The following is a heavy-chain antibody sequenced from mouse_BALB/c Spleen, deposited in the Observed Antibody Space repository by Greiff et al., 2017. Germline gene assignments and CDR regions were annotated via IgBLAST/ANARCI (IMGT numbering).Heavy chain of an antibody. D-gene: IGHD3-1*01. V-gene: IGHV1S29*02. Sequence: VHVKQSGPELVKPGASVKISCKASGYTFTDYNMHWVKQSHGKSLEWIGYIYPYNGGTGYNQKFKSKATLTVDNSSSTAYMELRSLTSEDSAVYYCARHSVVAYWGQGTLVTVSA. CDR2: IYPYNGGT. CDR3: ARHSVVAY. CDR1: GYTFTDYN. J-gene: IGHJ3*01.